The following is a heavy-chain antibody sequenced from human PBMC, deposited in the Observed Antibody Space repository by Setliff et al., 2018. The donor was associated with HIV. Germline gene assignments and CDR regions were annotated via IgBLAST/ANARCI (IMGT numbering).Heavy chain of an antibody. Sequence: GGSLRLSCAASGFTFSTYPMSWVRQAPGKGLEWVSAIGGSTGSTYYADSVKGRFTISRDNSKSTLYLQMTNLGAEDTALYFCAKGAGPTTLAEPFDSWGQGTLVTVSS. J-gene: IGHJ4*02. CDR3: AKGAGPTTLAEPFDS. CDR1: GFTFSTYP. V-gene: IGHV3-23*01. CDR2: IGGSTGST. D-gene: IGHD1-26*01.